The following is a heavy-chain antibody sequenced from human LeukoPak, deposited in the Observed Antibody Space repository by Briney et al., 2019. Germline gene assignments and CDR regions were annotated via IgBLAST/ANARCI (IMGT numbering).Heavy chain of an antibody. V-gene: IGHV3-7*01. CDR1: GFTFSIYW. CDR2: IKQDGSEK. J-gene: IGHJ4*02. Sequence: PGGSLRLSCAASGFTFSIYWTTWVRQAPGKGLEWVANIKQDGSEKYYVDSVKGRFTISRDNAKNSLYLQMNSLSAEDTAVYYCARDRPYYYYDRTFDYWGQGTLVTVSS. CDR3: ARDRPYYYYDRTFDY. D-gene: IGHD3-22*01.